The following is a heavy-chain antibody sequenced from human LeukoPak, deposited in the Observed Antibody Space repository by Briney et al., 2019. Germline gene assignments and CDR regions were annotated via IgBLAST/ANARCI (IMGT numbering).Heavy chain of an antibody. Sequence: GGSLRLSCAASGFTFSSYSMNWVRQAPGKGLEWVSSISSSSSYIYYADSVKGRFTISRDNAKNSLYLQMNSLRAEDTAVYYCARDYYDSSGYYQGWFDPWGQGTLVTVSS. V-gene: IGHV3-21*01. CDR3: ARDYYDSSGYYQGWFDP. J-gene: IGHJ5*02. CDR2: ISSSSSYI. CDR1: GFTFSSYS. D-gene: IGHD3-22*01.